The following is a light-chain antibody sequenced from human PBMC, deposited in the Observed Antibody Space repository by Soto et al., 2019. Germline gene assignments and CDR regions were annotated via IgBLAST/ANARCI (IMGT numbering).Light chain of an antibody. J-gene: IGKJ1*01. CDR2: DAS. CDR1: QSVSSY. Sequence: EIVLKHSPATLSLSPWERATLSWRASQSVSSYLAWYQQKPGQAPRLLIYDASNRATGIPARFSGSGSGTDFTLTISSLEPEDFAVYYCQQRSNWPPWTFGQGTKVDIK. V-gene: IGKV3-11*01. CDR3: QQRSNWPPWT.